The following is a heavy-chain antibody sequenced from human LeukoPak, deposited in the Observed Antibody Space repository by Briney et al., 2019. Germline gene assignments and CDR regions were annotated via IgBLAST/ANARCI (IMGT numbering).Heavy chain of an antibody. D-gene: IGHD6-13*01. V-gene: IGHV1-2*04. J-gene: IGHJ4*02. CDR1: GYTFTGYY. Sequence: ASVKVSCKASGYTFTGYYMHWVRQAPGRGLEWMGWINPNSGGTNYAQKFQGWVTMTRDTSISTAYMELSRLRSDDTAVYYCARAHVRIAAAGPFFDYWGQGTLVTVSS. CDR2: INPNSGGT. CDR3: ARAHVRIAAAGPFFDY.